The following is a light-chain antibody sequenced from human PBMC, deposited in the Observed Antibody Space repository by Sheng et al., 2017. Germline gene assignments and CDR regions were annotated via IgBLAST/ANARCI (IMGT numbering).Light chain of an antibody. CDR2: DTD. V-gene: IGLV7-46*01. Sequence: QAVVTQESSLTASPGGTVTLTCGSSTGPVTSGHYPYWFQQKPGQVPRTLIFDTDKKDSWTPARFSGSLLGDKAALTLSGAQTEDEAVYYCLLYYSGPGVFGGGTKLTVL. CDR3: LLYYSGPGV. CDR1: TGPVTSGHY. J-gene: IGLJ2*01.